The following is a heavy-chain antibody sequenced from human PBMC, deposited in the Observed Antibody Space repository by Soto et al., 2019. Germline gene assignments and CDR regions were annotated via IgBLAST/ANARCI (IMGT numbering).Heavy chain of an antibody. Sequence: QITLKESGPTLVKPTQTLTLTCTFSGFSLSTSGVGVGWIRQPPGKALEWLALIYWDDDKRYSPSLKSRLTTTKETSTNQVVLTMTNRDPVDTATYYCAHSRASKRYDILTGYYRTLFDYWGQGTLVTVSS. CDR1: GFSLSTSGVG. D-gene: IGHD3-9*01. CDR3: AHSRASKRYDILTGYYRTLFDY. CDR2: IYWDDDK. V-gene: IGHV2-5*02. J-gene: IGHJ4*02.